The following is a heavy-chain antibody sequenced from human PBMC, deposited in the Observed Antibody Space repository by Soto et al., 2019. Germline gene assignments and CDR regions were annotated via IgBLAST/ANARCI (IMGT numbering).Heavy chain of an antibody. J-gene: IGHJ5*02. Sequence: EVQLVESGGGLVKPGGSLRLSCAASDFTFSSYSMHWVRQAPGKGLEWVSSIDSSSVYTFYADSVKGRFTVSRANAQNSLYLQMNSLRAEDPAVYYCARSLVGATPASWGQGTRVTVSS. CDR3: ARSLVGATPAS. CDR1: DFTFSSYS. CDR2: IDSSSVYT. V-gene: IGHV3-21*01. D-gene: IGHD1-26*01.